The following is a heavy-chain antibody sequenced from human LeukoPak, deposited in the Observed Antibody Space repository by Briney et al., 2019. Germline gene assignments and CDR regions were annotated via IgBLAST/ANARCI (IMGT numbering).Heavy chain of an antibody. Sequence: ASVKVSCKASGYTFSNYAIHWVRQAPGQRLEWMGWINAGNGNTKYSQKFQGRVTITRDTSARTAYMELSSLRSEDTAVYYCGSAVSGNSGHDPLQYWGQGTLVTVSS. V-gene: IGHV1-3*01. D-gene: IGHD5-12*01. J-gene: IGHJ4*02. CDR1: GYTFSNYA. CDR2: INAGNGNT. CDR3: GSAVSGNSGHDPLQY.